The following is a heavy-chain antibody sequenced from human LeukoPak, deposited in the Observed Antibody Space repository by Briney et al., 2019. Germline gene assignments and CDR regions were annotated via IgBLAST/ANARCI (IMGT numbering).Heavy chain of an antibody. CDR2: MNPNSGNT. CDR1: GYTFTSYG. Sequence: ASVKVSCKASGYTFTSYGINWVRQATGQGLEWMGWMNPNSGNTGYAQKFQGRVTMTRNTSISTAYMELSSLRSEDTAVYYCARFRYNWNGFDYWGQGTLVTVSS. CDR3: ARFRYNWNGFDY. V-gene: IGHV1-8*02. J-gene: IGHJ4*02. D-gene: IGHD1-20*01.